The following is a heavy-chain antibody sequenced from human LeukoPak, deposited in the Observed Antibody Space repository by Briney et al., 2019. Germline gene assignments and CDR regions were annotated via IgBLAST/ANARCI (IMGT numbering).Heavy chain of an antibody. CDR2: INHSGST. V-gene: IGHV4-34*01. D-gene: IGHD1-20*01. J-gene: IGHJ5*02. Sequence: KPSETLSLTCAVYGGSFIGYYWSWIRQPPGRGLEWIGEINHSGSTNYNPSLKSRVTISVDTSKNQFSLKLSSVTAADTAVYYCARDSNWNDLLGSWGQGTLVTVSS. CDR1: GGSFIGYY. CDR3: ARDSNWNDLLGS.